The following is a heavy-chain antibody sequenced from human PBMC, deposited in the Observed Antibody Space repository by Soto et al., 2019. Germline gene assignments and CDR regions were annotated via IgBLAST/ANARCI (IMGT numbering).Heavy chain of an antibody. CDR3: ARGGTLTGTFDL. V-gene: IGHV4-59*08. CDR2: IYYSAST. CDR1: GGSISNNY. J-gene: IGHJ3*01. Sequence: SETLSLTCTVTGGSISNNYWSWIRQPPGKGLEWIGYIYYSASTNNNPSLKSRVTISVDTSKNQFSLKLNSVTAADTAVYHCARGGTLTGTFDLSGPGTMVTVSS. D-gene: IGHD1-1*01.